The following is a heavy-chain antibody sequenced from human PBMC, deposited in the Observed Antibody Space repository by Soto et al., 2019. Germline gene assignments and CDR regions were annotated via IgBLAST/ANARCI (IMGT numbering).Heavy chain of an antibody. CDR2: IKSKTDGGTT. CDR3: TTDPAGIAVAGGYYYYGMDV. D-gene: IGHD6-19*01. J-gene: IGHJ6*02. V-gene: IGHV3-15*07. Sequence: GGSLRLSCAASGFTFSNAWMNWVRQAPGKGLEWVGRIKSKTDGGTTDYAAPVKGRFTISRYDSKNTLYLQMNSLKTEDTAVYYCTTDPAGIAVAGGYYYYGMDVWGQGTTVTVSS. CDR1: GFTFSNAW.